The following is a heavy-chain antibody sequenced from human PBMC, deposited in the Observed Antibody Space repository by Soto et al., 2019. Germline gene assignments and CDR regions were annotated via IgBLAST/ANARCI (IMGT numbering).Heavy chain of an antibody. D-gene: IGHD4-4*01. Sequence: PGGSQRLSYAASGFTFSNYYMSWIRHVPGKGLEWLSYISITSSHIDYAGSVKGRFTISRDNAKSSLYLEMNNLRAEDTAVYYCARDGMMTPDYFDYWGQGTLVTVSS. CDR3: ARDGMMTPDYFDY. CDR1: GFTFSNYY. V-gene: IGHV3-11*06. J-gene: IGHJ4*02. CDR2: ISITSSHI.